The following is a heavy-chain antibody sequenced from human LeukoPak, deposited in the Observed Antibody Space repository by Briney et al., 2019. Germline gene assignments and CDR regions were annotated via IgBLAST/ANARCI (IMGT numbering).Heavy chain of an antibody. CDR1: GYTFTGYY. V-gene: IGHV1-2*02. D-gene: IGHD6-13*01. CDR3: ARDKGIAAAADLDAFDI. Sequence: ASVKVSCKASGYTFTGYYMHWVRQAPGQGLEWMGWINPNSGGTSYAQRFQGRVTMTRDTSISTVYMELSRLRSDDTAVYYCARDKGIAAAADLDAFDIWGQGTMVTVSS. CDR2: INPNSGGT. J-gene: IGHJ3*02.